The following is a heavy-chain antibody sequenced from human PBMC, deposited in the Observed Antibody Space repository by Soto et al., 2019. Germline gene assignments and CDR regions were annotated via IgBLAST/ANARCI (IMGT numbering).Heavy chain of an antibody. CDR3: ARVTADDARGNISQYYFDY. D-gene: IGHD3-16*01. Sequence: ASVKVSCKASGYTFTGYYMHWVRQAPGQGLEWMGWINPNSGGTDYAQKFQGWVTMTRDTSISTAYMELSRLRSDDTAVYYCARVTADDARGNISQYYFDYWGQGTLVTVSS. CDR1: GYTFTGYY. J-gene: IGHJ4*02. V-gene: IGHV1-2*04. CDR2: INPNSGGT.